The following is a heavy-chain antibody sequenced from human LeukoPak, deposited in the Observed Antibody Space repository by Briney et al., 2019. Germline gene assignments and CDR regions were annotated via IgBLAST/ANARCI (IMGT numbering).Heavy chain of an antibody. CDR2: ISSSSTYI. J-gene: IGHJ6*02. CDR1: GFTFSTYN. V-gene: IGHV3-21*01. CDR3: ASKAWDNGMDV. D-gene: IGHD1-26*01. Sequence: PGGTLRLSCAASGFTFSTYNMNWVRQAPGKGLEWVSSISSSSTYIYYADSVKGRFSISRDNAKSSLYLQMNSLGVKDTAVYYWASKAWDNGMDVCGQGTTVTVSS.